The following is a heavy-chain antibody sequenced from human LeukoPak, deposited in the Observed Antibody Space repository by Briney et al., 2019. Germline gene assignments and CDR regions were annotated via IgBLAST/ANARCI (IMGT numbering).Heavy chain of an antibody. V-gene: IGHV3-48*02. CDR2: ISSSIISI. D-gene: IGHD3-16*01. Sequence: GGSLRLSCAASGFTFSGYSMNWVRQAPGKGLEWVSYISSSIISIHYADSVKGRFTISRDNAKNSLSLQMNSLGDEDTAVYYCAREGFYGAFDIWGQGTMATVSS. CDR3: AREGFYGAFDI. J-gene: IGHJ3*02. CDR1: GFTFSGYS.